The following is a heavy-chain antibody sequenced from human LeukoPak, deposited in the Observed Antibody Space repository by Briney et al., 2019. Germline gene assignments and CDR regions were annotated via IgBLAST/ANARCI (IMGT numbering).Heavy chain of an antibody. Sequence: SETLSLICNVSGDSVSSGYWSWIRQSPGKGLEWIGFIQDSGITDSNPSLKSRLYMSVDISKNQFSLNLRSVTAADTAVYYCAGRGHRYSRDWGQGILVTISS. CDR2: IQDSGIT. J-gene: IGHJ1*01. D-gene: IGHD2-15*01. CDR3: AGRGHRYSRD. CDR1: GDSVSSGY. V-gene: IGHV4-4*09.